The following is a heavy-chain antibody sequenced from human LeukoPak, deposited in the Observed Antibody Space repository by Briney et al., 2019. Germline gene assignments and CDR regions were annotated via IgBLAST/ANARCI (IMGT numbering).Heavy chain of an antibody. D-gene: IGHD5-24*01. CDR3: ARDGLQDDYDAFDI. CDR2: IYSGGST. J-gene: IGHJ3*02. Sequence: GGSLRLSCAASGFTFSSNYMSWVRQAPGKGLEWVSVIYSGGSTYYADSVKGRFTISRDNSKNTLYLQMNSLRAEDTAVYYCARDGLQDDYDAFDIWGQGTMVTVSS. CDR1: GFTFSSNY. V-gene: IGHV3-66*02.